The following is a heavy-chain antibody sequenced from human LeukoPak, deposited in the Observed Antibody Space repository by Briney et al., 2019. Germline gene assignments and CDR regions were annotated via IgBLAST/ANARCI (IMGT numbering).Heavy chain of an antibody. CDR1: GYTFTSYY. J-gene: IGHJ4*02. Sequence: EASVKVSRKASGYTFTSYYMHWVRQAPGQGLEWMGIINPSGGSTSYALKFQGRVTMTRDTSTSTVYMELSSLRSEDTAVYYCARGDSYYYDSSGYGPLFDYWGQGTLVTVSS. V-gene: IGHV1-46*01. CDR3: ARGDSYYYDSSGYGPLFDY. CDR2: INPSGGST. D-gene: IGHD3-22*01.